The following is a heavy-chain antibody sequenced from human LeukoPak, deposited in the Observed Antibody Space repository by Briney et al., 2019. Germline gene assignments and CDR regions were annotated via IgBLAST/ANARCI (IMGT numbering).Heavy chain of an antibody. J-gene: IGHJ4*02. Sequence: TGGSLRLSCAASGFTFSNAWMSWVRQAPGKGLEWVGRIKSKSDGGTTDYAAPVKGRFTISRDDSKNTLYLQMNSLKTEDTAVYYCAHHDSGTYYLFDYWGQGTLVTVSS. CDR2: IKSKSDGGTT. CDR1: GFTFSNAW. V-gene: IGHV3-15*01. D-gene: IGHD3-10*01. CDR3: AHHDSGTYYLFDY.